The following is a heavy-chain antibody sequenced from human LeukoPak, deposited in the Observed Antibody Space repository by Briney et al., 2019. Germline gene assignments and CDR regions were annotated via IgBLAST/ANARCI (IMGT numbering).Heavy chain of an antibody. CDR2: ISAYNGNT. V-gene: IGHV1-18*01. D-gene: IGHD3-9*01. CDR3: ARGWHYDILTGYLQIDAFDI. Sequence: ASVKCSCKASGYTFTSYGISWVRQAPGQGLEWMGWISAYNGNTNYAQKLQGRVTMTTDTSTSAAYMELRSLRSDDTAVYYCARGWHYDILTGYLQIDAFDIWGQGTMVTVSS. J-gene: IGHJ3*02. CDR1: GYTFTSYG.